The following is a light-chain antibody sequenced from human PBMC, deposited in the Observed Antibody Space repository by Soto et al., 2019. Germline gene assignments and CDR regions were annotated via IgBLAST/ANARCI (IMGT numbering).Light chain of an antibody. CDR3: HQYDNAPQT. Sequence: EIVLTQSPATLSLSPGERATLSCRASQSVSSYLAWYQQKPGLAPRLLIYGASTRATGIPDRFSGSGSGTDFSLTISRLEPEDFAVYYCHQYDNAPQTYGQGTKVDIK. CDR1: QSVSSY. J-gene: IGKJ2*01. V-gene: IGKV3-20*01. CDR2: GAS.